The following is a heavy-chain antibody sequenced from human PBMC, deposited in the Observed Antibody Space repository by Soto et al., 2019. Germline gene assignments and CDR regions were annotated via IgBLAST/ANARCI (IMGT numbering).Heavy chain of an antibody. J-gene: IGHJ6*02. CDR2: IPHSGSI. Sequence: QVQLQQSGPGLVKPSQTLSLTCTVSGGSISSDYYHWTWIRQSPERGLAWIGYIPHSGSILYNPSLKTRATISVDTSKNQFPLHLRSVTAADTAVYFCAREDDGGDTLDVWGQGTTVTVSS. D-gene: IGHD2-21*02. CDR1: GGSISSDYYH. V-gene: IGHV4-30-4*08. CDR3: AREDDGGDTLDV.